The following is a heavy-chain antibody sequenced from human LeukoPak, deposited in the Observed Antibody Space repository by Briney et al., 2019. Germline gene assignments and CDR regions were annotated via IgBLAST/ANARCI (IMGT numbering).Heavy chain of an antibody. Sequence: SVKVSCKASGGTFSSYAISWVRQAPGQGLEWMGRIIPILGIANYAQKFQGRVTITADKSTSTAYMELSSLRSEDTAVYYCARAAYSSSYSYYYYMDVWGKGTTVTVSS. V-gene: IGHV1-69*04. CDR2: IIPILGIA. CDR3: ARAAYSSSYSYYYYMDV. CDR1: GGTFSSYA. D-gene: IGHD6-6*01. J-gene: IGHJ6*03.